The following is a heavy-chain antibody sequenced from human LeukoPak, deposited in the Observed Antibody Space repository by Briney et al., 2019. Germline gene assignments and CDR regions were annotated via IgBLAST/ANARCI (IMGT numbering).Heavy chain of an antibody. CDR1: GDSISNYY. D-gene: IGHD3-10*01. CDR3: AKATYHSGAGSYIYYYMNV. Sequence: SETLSLTCTVSGDSISNYYWSWIRQPPGKGLEWIGYIFYSGSTNYNPSLKSRVTISVDTSKNQFSLKVRSVTAADTAVYYCAKATYHSGAGSYIYYYMNVWGKGTTVIVSS. CDR2: IFYSGST. J-gene: IGHJ6*03. V-gene: IGHV4-59*01.